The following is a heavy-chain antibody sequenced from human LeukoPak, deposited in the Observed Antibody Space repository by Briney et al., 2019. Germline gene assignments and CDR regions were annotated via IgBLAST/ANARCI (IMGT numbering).Heavy chain of an antibody. CDR1: GGSVSSSSYY. J-gene: IGHJ6*03. D-gene: IGHD4/OR15-4a*01. CDR3: ANVRRMTIDYYYLDV. CDR2: IYYSGST. Sequence: SETLSLTCTASGGSVSSSSYYWGWIRQPPMKGLEWIGSIYYSGSTEYNLSPKSRATISLDRSKNQFSLKLSSVSAADTAVYYCANVRRMTIDYYYLDVWGKGTTVTVSS. V-gene: IGHV4-39*07.